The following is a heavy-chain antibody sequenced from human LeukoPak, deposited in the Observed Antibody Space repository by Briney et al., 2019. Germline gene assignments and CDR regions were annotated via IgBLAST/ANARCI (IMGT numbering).Heavy chain of an antibody. J-gene: IGHJ4*02. D-gene: IGHD6-19*01. CDR2: INHSGST. CDR3: ARARNSRPGYSSGWYKFYYFDY. CDR1: GGSFSGYY. Sequence: SETLSLTCAVYGGSFSGYYWSWIRQPPGKGLEWIGEINHSGSTNYNPSLKSRVTISVDTSKNQFSLKLSSVTAADTAVYYCARARNSRPGYSSGWYKFYYFDYWGQGTLVTVSS. V-gene: IGHV4-34*01.